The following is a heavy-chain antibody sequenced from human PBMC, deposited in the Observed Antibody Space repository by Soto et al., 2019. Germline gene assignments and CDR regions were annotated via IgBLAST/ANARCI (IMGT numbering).Heavy chain of an antibody. CDR1: GFSISSNY. V-gene: IGHV3-53*02. CDR3: ARKPPSAIQGWAFGMDV. J-gene: IGHJ6*02. Sequence: ELQLVETGGGLIQTGGSLRLSCAASGFSISSNYIAWVRQPPGKGLEWVSTTFSGGNTEYAASVKGRCSISRDNYKNTLYLQMDTLGIEDTAGYYCARKPPSAIQGWAFGMDVWGQGTTVSVSS. CDR2: TFSGGNT. D-gene: IGHD1-26*01.